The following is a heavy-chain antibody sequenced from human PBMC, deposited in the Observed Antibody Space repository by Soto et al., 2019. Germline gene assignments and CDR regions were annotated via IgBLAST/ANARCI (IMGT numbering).Heavy chain of an antibody. CDR3: ARDNQYYDFWSGYTSYYYYGMEV. CDR2: INSDWSST. J-gene: IGHJ6*01. D-gene: IGHD3-3*01. Sequence: WLSXRLSCSASVFTFISYCMHWFRQAPGKGLVCVSRINSDWSSTSYADSVKGRFTISRYNAKNKLYLQMKSLRAEDTAVYYCARDNQYYDFWSGYTSYYYYGMEVWGQGTTV. CDR1: VFTFISYC. V-gene: IGHV3-74*01.